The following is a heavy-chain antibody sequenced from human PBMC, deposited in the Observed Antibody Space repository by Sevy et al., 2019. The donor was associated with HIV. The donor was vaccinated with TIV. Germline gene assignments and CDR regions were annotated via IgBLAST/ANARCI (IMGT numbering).Heavy chain of an antibody. CDR3: AKDRWGWNAIFDY. D-gene: IGHD1-1*01. V-gene: IGHV3-30*18. CDR1: GFAFKNFA. J-gene: IGHJ4*02. CDR2: ISYDAEDI. Sequence: GGSLRLSCTASGFAFKNFAMHWTRQAPGKGLEWVAVISYDAEDIYYSHSVKGRFTISRDNSKNSLFLQMNRLKTEDPSIYYCAKDRWGWNAIFDYWGQGTLVTVSS.